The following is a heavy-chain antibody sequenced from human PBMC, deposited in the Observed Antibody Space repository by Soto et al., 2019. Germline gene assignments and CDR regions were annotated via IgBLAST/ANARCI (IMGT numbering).Heavy chain of an antibody. Sequence: LSETLSLTCTVSGGSISSYYWSWIRQPAGKGLEWIGRIYTSGSTNYNPSLKSRVTMSVDTSKNQFSLKLSSVTAADTAVYYCARDRRTVTTAGWFDPWGQGTLVTVSS. J-gene: IGHJ5*02. D-gene: IGHD4-4*01. CDR1: GGSISSYY. V-gene: IGHV4-4*07. CDR3: ARDRRTVTTAGWFDP. CDR2: IYTSGST.